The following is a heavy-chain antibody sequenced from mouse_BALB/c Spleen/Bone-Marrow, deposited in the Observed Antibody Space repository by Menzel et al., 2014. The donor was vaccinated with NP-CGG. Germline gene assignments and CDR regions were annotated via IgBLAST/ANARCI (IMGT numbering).Heavy chain of an antibody. J-gene: IGHJ4*01. CDR1: GYTFTDYA. V-gene: IGHV1S137*01. Sequence: QVQLQQSGAELVRPGVSVKISCKGSGYTFTDYAMHWVKQSHAKSLEWIGVISTYYGDASYNQKFKGKATMTVDKSSSTAYMELARLTSEYSAIYYCARRGGFYAMDYWGQGTSVTVSS. CDR3: ARRGGFYAMDY. CDR2: ISTYYGDA.